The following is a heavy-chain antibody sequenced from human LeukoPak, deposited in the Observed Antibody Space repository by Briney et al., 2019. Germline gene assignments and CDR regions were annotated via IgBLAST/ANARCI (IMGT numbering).Heavy chain of an antibody. Sequence: SVKVSCKASGGTFSSYAISWVRQAPGQGLEWMGGIIPIFGTANYTQKFQGRGTITADESTSTAYMELSSLRSEDTAVYYCARAAMVRGEGNFDYWGQGTLVTVSS. D-gene: IGHD3-10*01. V-gene: IGHV1-69*01. J-gene: IGHJ4*02. CDR1: GGTFSSYA. CDR3: ARAAMVRGEGNFDY. CDR2: IIPIFGTA.